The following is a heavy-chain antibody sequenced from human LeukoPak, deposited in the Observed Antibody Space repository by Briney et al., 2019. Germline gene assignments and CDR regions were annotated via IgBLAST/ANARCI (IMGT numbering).Heavy chain of an antibody. Sequence: GASVKVSCKASGYTFTSYGISWVRQAPGQGLEWMGWISAYNGNTNYAQKLQGRVTMTTDTSTSTAYMELRSLRSDDTAVYYCARAYSSGWYFYYYYYMDVWGKGTTVTVSS. CDR2: ISAYNGNT. V-gene: IGHV1-18*01. J-gene: IGHJ6*03. CDR3: ARAYSSGWYFYYYYYMDV. CDR1: GYTFTSYG. D-gene: IGHD6-19*01.